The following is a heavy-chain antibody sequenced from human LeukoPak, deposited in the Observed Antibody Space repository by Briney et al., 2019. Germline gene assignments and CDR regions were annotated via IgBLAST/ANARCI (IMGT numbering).Heavy chain of an antibody. CDR1: GFSFSSSA. CDR3: AARRLTVATEIDY. Sequence: GGSLRLSCATSGFSFSSSAMHWVRQAPGKGLDWVAFIHYDGYNNYYSDSVKGRFTISRDNSKNTVYLQMNSLRAEDTALYYCAARRLTVATEIDYWGQGTLVTVSS. CDR2: IHYDGYNN. D-gene: IGHD4-17*01. V-gene: IGHV3-30*02. J-gene: IGHJ4*02.